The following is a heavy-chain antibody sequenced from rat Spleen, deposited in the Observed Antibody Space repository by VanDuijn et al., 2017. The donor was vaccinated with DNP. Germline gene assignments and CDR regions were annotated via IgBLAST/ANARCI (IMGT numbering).Heavy chain of an antibody. D-gene: IGHD4-3*01. CDR2: IKTSGYRT. V-gene: IGHV5-25*01. Sequence: EVQLVESGGGLVQPGRSLKLSCAASGFTFSNYYMAWVRQAPKKGLEWVATIKTSGYRTYYSDSVKGRFTISRDNAKNTLYLQMNSLRSEDMATYYCARWNSGHFDYWGQGVMVPVSS. CDR3: ARWNSGHFDY. CDR1: GFTFSNYY. J-gene: IGHJ2*01.